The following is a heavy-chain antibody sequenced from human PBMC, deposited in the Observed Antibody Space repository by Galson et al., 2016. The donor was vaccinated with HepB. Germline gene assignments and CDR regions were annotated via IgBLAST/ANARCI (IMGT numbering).Heavy chain of an antibody. D-gene: IGHD7-27*01. J-gene: IGHJ6*02. V-gene: IGHV1-8*01. CDR1: GYTFTSYD. Sequence: SVKVSCKASGYTFTSYDINWVRQATGQGLEWMGWMNPNSGNTGYALKFQGRVTMTRSTSISTAYMELTSLKSEDTAVYYCARVLYDWGPIYSSYSGMDVWGQGTTVTVSS. CDR3: ARVLYDWGPIYSSYSGMDV. CDR2: MNPNSGNT.